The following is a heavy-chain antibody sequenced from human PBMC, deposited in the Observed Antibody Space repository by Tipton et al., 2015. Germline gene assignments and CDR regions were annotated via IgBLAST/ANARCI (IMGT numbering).Heavy chain of an antibody. V-gene: IGHV4-39*01. CDR3: ARGTGGCYWAKWFVS. J-gene: IGHJ5*01. Sequence: TLSLTCTVYGGSISSSSYHWSWIRQPQGKGLELVGSIYYIGNTYYNPSLKSRATTSVYTSNNQFSLGLSSVTAADTAVYYCARGTGGCYWAKWFVSWGQGTLVTVSS. D-gene: IGHD1-26*01. CDR2: IYYIGNT. CDR1: GGSISSSSYH.